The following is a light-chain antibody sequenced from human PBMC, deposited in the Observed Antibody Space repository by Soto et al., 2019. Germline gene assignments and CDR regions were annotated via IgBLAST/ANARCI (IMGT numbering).Light chain of an antibody. CDR1: SSDVGGYNY. CDR3: SNNPYV. J-gene: IGLJ1*01. Sequence: QSALTQPPSASGSPGQSVTISCTGTSSDVGGYNYVSWYQQEPGKAPKLMIYEVTKRPSGVPDRFPGSKSGNTASLTVSGLQAGDEGDYSGSNNPYVFGTGTKVTVL. V-gene: IGLV2-8*01. CDR2: EVT.